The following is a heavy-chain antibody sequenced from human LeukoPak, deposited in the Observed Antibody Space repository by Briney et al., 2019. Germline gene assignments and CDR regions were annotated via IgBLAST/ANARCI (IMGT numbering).Heavy chain of an antibody. CDR3: ARFPELGRGYSGYQVYYYYGMDV. Sequence: PGGSLRLSCAASGFTFSSYWMSWVRQAPGKGLEWVANIKQDGSEKYYVDSVKGRFTISRDNAKNSLYLQMNSLRAEDTAVYYCARFPELGRGYSGYQVYYYYGMDVWGQGTTVTVSS. D-gene: IGHD5-12*01. J-gene: IGHJ6*02. CDR1: GFTFSSYW. V-gene: IGHV3-7*01. CDR2: IKQDGSEK.